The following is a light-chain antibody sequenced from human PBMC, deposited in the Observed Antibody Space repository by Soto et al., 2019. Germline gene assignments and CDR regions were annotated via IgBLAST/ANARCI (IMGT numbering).Light chain of an antibody. V-gene: IGKV3-11*01. J-gene: IGKJ1*01. Sequence: EIVLTQSPATLSLSPGERATLSCRASQSVSSYFAWYQQKPGQAPRLLIYDASIKATGIPARFSGSGSGTDITPTISSLDHEDVAVYYRQHHSDSPLTFGQGTKVEIK. CDR2: DAS. CDR3: QHHSDSPLT. CDR1: QSVSSY.